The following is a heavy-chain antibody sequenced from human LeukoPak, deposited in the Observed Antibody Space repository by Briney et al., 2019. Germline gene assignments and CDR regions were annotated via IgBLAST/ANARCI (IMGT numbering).Heavy chain of an antibody. CDR1: GYTFTSYY. D-gene: IGHD3-3*01. CDR3: AREGPGRASGYWPDYYYYMDV. Sequence: GASVHVSCKASGYTFTSYYMHWVRQAPGRGLEWMGIINTSGGITSFAEKFQGRVTMTRDMSTSTVYMELSSLRSEDTAVYYCAREGPGRASGYWPDYYYYMDVCSKGTTVTVSS. CDR2: INTSGGIT. V-gene: IGHV1-46*01. J-gene: IGHJ6*03.